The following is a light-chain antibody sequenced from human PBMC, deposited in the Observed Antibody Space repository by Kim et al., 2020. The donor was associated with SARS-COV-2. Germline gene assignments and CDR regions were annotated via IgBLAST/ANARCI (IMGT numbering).Light chain of an antibody. CDR3: QAWDSSTSVV. CDR1: SSNIGAGYD. Sequence: QSVLTQPPSVSGAPGQRVTISCTGNSSNIGAGYDVHWYQQLPRTAPKLLIYGNSNRPSGVPDRFSGSNSGNTATLTISGTQAMDEADYYCQAWDSSTSVVFGGGTQLTVL. J-gene: IGLJ2*01. CDR2: GNS. V-gene: IGLV1-40*01.